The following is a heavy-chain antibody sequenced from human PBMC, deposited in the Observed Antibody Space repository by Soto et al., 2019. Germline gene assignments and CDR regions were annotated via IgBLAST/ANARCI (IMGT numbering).Heavy chain of an antibody. CDR3: ARDAGPMVRGVY. V-gene: IGHV3-66*01. Sequence: GGSLRLSCAASGFTVGSNYMSWVRQAPGKGLEWVSVIYSGGSTYYADSVKGRFTISRDNSKNTLYLQMNSLRAEDTAVYYCARDAGPMVRGVYWGQGTLVTVSS. CDR1: GFTVGSNY. J-gene: IGHJ4*02. D-gene: IGHD3-10*01. CDR2: IYSGGST.